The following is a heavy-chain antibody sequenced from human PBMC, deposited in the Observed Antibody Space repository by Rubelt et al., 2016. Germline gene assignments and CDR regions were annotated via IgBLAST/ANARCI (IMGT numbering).Heavy chain of an antibody. CDR2: IVPIFASS. CDR1: GGTFSTYS. Sequence: QVPLVQSGAEVKRPGSSVTVSCKASGGTFSTYSFAWVRPAPGQGLEWLGGIVPIFASSNYGKRFQGRVTITADESTSTVDMEMRGMGSDDTAVYYCARVEVGVVIPTGDYWGQGTLVTVSS. D-gene: IGHD3-3*01. CDR3: ARVEVGVVIPTGDY. J-gene: IGHJ4*02. V-gene: IGHV1-69*01.